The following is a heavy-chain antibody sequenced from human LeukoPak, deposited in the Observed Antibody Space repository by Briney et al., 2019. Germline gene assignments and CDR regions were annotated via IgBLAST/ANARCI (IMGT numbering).Heavy chain of an antibody. CDR3: ARDVRYCSSTSCYYYGMDV. J-gene: IGHJ6*02. CDR1: GGSISSYY. CDR2: IYYSGTT. V-gene: IGHV4-59*01. D-gene: IGHD2-2*01. Sequence: SETLSLTCTVSGGSISSYYWSWIRQPPGKGLEWIGYIYYSGTTNYNPSLKSRVTISVDTSKNQFSLKLSSVTAADTAVYYCARDVRYCSSTSCYYYGMDVWGQGTTVTVSS.